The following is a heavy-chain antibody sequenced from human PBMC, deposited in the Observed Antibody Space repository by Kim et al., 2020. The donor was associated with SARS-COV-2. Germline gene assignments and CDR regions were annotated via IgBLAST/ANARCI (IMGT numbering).Heavy chain of an antibody. CDR2: ISYDGSNK. CDR1: GFTFSSYG. D-gene: IGHD6-19*01. Sequence: GGSLRLSCAASGFTFSSYGMHWVRQAPGKGLEWVAVISYDGSNKYYADSVKGRFTISRDNSKNTLYLQMNSLRAEDTAVYYCAKEGSSGWSLDAFDIWGQGTMVTVSS. CDR3: AKEGSSGWSLDAFDI. V-gene: IGHV3-30*18. J-gene: IGHJ3*02.